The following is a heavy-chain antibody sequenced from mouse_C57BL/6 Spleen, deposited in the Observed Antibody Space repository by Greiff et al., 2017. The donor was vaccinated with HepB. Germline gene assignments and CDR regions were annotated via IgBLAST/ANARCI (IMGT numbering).Heavy chain of an antibody. D-gene: IGHD1-1*02. CDR2: INHDGSST. CDR3: GGPRGREFFYFAF. V-gene: IGHV5-16*01. Sequence: EVHLVESVAGLVQPGSSMKFSCTASGFTISDNYMPWVRQVPEKCLEWVANINHDGSSTNYLASLKSRSIISIDTATNIPYLQMRSLMSEDTATYYCGGPRGREFFYFAFWGPGTPVTVSA. CDR1: GFTISDNY. J-gene: IGHJ1*01.